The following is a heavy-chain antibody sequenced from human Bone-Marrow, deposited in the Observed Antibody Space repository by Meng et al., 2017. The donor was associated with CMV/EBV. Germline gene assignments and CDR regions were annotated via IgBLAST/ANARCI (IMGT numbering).Heavy chain of an antibody. CDR2: SNYGGNT. J-gene: IGHJ6*02. CDR1: GDSISTYY. CDR3: ARDSWVVSRLGMDV. Sequence: SETLSLTCTVSGDSISTYYWSWIRQTPGKGLEWIGYSNYGGNTNYNPSLKSRVTISVDTSKNQFSLKLSSVTAADTAVYYCARDSWVVSRLGMDVWGQGTTVTVSS. V-gene: IGHV4-59*01. D-gene: IGHD2-2*01.